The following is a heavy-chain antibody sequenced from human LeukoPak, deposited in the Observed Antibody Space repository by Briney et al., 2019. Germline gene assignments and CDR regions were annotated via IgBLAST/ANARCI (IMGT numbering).Heavy chain of an antibody. J-gene: IGHJ4*02. CDR1: GYTFTSYY. V-gene: IGHV1-46*01. CDR3: ARVIRLGGAAGTFNY. D-gene: IGHD6-13*01. CDR2: INPSGGST. Sequence: ASVKVSCKASGYTFTSYYMHWVRQAPGQGLEWMGIINPSGGSTSYAQKFQGRVTMTRDTSTSTVYMELSSLRSEDTAVYYCARVIRLGGAAGTFNYWGQGTLVTVSS.